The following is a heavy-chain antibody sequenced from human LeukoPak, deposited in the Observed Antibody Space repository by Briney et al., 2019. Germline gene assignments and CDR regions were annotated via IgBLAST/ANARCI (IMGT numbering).Heavy chain of an antibody. Sequence: ASVKVSCKASGYTFTSYDINWVRQATGQGLEWMGWMNPNSGNTGYAQKFQGRVTMTRNTPVSTAYMELSSLRSEDTAVYYCARGDYDILTGYYSPWGQGTLVTVSS. CDR3: ARGDYDILTGYYSP. CDR2: MNPNSGNT. D-gene: IGHD3-9*01. J-gene: IGHJ5*02. V-gene: IGHV1-8*01. CDR1: GYTFTSYD.